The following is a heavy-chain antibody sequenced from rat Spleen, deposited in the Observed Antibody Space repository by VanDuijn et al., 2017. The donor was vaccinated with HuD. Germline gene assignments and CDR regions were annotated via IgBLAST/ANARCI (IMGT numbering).Heavy chain of an antibody. D-gene: IGHD1-6*01. Sequence: EVQLVESDGGLVQPGRSLKLSCAASGFTFSDYGVAWVRQAPKKGLEWVAYISYDGDTPYYRDSVRGRFTVSSANAKSTLHLQMNSLRSEDTATYYCARHQDLYYGSNWVAYWGQGTLVTVSS. V-gene: IGHV5-29*01. CDR3: ARHQDLYYGSNWVAY. CDR2: ISYDGDTP. CDR1: GFTFSDYG. J-gene: IGHJ3*01.